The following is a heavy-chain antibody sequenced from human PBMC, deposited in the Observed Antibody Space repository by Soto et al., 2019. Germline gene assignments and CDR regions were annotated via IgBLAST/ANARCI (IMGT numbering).Heavy chain of an antibody. D-gene: IGHD1-1*01. CDR3: AKDFTPEGHWHSDY. J-gene: IGHJ4*02. V-gene: IGHV3-23*01. CDR1: GFSWSTYT. CDR2: VLQTGTTT. Sequence: PAVCLRISCEAAGFSWSTYTMSDVPPSPGKGLEWVLVVLQTGTTTYYAYSVKGRFTISRDNCKNTLYLQMNNLRAEDTAVYYSAKDFTPEGHWHSDYWGQRTLVTVPS.